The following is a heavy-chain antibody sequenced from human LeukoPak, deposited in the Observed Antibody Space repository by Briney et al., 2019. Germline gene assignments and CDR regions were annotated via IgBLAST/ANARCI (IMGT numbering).Heavy chain of an antibody. CDR3: ARSRAGATSPFDY. D-gene: IGHD3-10*01. V-gene: IGHV3-7*04. J-gene: IGHJ4*02. Sequence: SVKGRFTISRDNAKNSLYLDMNSLRAEDTAVYHCARSRAGATSPFDYWGQGTLVTVSS.